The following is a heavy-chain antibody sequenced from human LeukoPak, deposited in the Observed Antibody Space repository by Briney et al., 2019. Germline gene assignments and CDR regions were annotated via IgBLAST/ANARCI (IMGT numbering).Heavy chain of an antibody. CDR1: GFTFNSYA. Sequence: PGGSLRLSCSTSGFTFNSYAMSWVRQAPGKGLEWVSAISGSGGSTYYADSVKGRFTISRDNSKNTLYLQMNSLRAEDTAVYYCAKVEKGCYDIYYYYMDVWGKGTTVTVSS. CDR2: ISGSGGST. V-gene: IGHV3-23*01. D-gene: IGHD3-9*01. CDR3: AKVEKGCYDIYYYYMDV. J-gene: IGHJ6*03.